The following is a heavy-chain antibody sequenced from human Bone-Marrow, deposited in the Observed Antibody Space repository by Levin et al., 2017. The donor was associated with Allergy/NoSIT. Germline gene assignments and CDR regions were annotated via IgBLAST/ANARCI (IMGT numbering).Heavy chain of an antibody. V-gene: IGHV1-18*01. Sequence: AASVKVSCKASGYTFASFPVGWVRQAPGQGLEWMGWINPHTGNTNFAQNLQGRVTMTTDTSTSTAYMDLRSLRSDDTAMYYCARVMIRGVENWFDSWGQGTLVTVSS. CDR3: ARVMIRGVENWFDS. D-gene: IGHD3-10*01. CDR2: INPHTGNT. CDR1: GYTFASFP. J-gene: IGHJ5*01.